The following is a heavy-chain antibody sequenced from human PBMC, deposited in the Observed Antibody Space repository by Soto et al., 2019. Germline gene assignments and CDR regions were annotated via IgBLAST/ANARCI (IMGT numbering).Heavy chain of an antibody. Sequence: QVQLHESGPRLVKPSETLSLTCSVSGSSFSNFYWSWIRQPAGKGLEWIGRIYTCGATSYNPSLKSRVTMSVDTSQTQMSLSVRSVTAADTAVDFCARGGIQLSYAFDYWGPGILVTVSS. CDR1: GSSFSNFY. J-gene: IGHJ4*02. CDR2: IYTCGAT. V-gene: IGHV4-4*07. D-gene: IGHD1-1*01. CDR3: ARGGIQLSYAFDY.